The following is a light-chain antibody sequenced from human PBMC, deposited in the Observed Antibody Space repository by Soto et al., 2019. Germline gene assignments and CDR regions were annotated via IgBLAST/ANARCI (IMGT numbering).Light chain of an antibody. J-gene: IGLJ1*01. CDR1: SGDVGSYAL. Sequence: QSVLTQPASVSGSPGQSITISCTGTSGDVGSYALVSWYQQHPGKAPKLIFFEGSQRPSGLSSRFSGSRSGNTASLTISGLQSEDEAEYYCCSYARGSAYVFGTGTKLTVL. V-gene: IGLV2-23*01. CDR3: CSYARGSAYV. CDR2: EGS.